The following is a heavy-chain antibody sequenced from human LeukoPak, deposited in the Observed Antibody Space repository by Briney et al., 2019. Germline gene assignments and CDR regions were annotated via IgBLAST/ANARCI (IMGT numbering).Heavy chain of an antibody. CDR3: ARASGRGGYCSGGSCYGGYNWFDP. V-gene: IGHV4-4*07. D-gene: IGHD2-15*01. CDR1: GGSISSYY. J-gene: IGHJ5*02. CDR2: IYTSGST. Sequence: SETLSLTCTVSGGSISSYYWSWIRQPAGKGLEWIGRIYTSGSTNYNPSLKSRVTMSVDTSKNRFSLKLSSVTAADTAVYYCARASGRGGYCSGGSCYGGYNWFDPWGQGTLVTVSS.